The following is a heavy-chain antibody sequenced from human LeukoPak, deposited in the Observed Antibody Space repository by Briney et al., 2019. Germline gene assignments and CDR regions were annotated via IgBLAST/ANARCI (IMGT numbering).Heavy chain of an antibody. CDR3: ARGGAGPDY. V-gene: IGHV4-59*01. Sequence: SSETLSFTCTVSGGSISSYYWSWIRQPPGKGLEWIGYIYYSGSTNYNPSLKSRVTISVDTSKNQFSLKLSSVTAADTAVYYCARGGAGPDYWGQGTLVTVSS. CDR2: IYYSGST. CDR1: GGSISSYY. J-gene: IGHJ4*02. D-gene: IGHD3-16*01.